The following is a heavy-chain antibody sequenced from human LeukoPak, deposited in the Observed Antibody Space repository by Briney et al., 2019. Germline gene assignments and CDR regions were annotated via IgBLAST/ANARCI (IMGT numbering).Heavy chain of an antibody. CDR1: GYSFTSYG. CDR3: ARGPPGKMWCGESYDFYY. Sequence: ASVNLSCKASGYSFTSYGIRWVRQAPGQGLEWMVWVSAYNGNTINAQKLQGRVTMTTDSSTSAAYIELRSMRYDATAVYCCARGPPGKMWCGESYDFYYWGEGDLVTVSS. CDR2: VSAYNGNT. V-gene: IGHV1-18*01. D-gene: IGHD3-10*01. J-gene: IGHJ4*02.